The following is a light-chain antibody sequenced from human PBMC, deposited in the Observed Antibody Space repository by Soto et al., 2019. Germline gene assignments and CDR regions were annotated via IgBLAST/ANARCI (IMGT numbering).Light chain of an antibody. CDR3: SSYADSNNFHVL. J-gene: IGLJ2*01. V-gene: IGLV2-8*01. CDR1: SGDVGGYNF. CDR2: EVS. Sequence: QSALTQPPSASGSPGQSVTISCTGTSGDVGGYNFVSWYQQYPGKAPKLMIYEVSKRPSGVPDRFSGSKSGNTASLTVSGLQAEDEADYYCSSYADSNNFHVLFGGGTKVTVL.